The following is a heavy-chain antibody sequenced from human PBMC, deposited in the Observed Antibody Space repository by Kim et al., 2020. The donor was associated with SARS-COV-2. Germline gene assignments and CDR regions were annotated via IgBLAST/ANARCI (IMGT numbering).Heavy chain of an antibody. CDR3: ASGPEQVVPRYVY. CDR2: VYYSGTI. Sequence: SETLSLNCSVSGDSVRSSYYFWGWIRQPPGKGLEYIGNVYYSGTISYNSSLKSRATILVDASENKLSLKLTSVTAADTALYFCASGPEQVVPRYVYWGQG. J-gene: IGHJ4*02. CDR1: GDSVRSSYYF. D-gene: IGHD2-21*01. V-gene: IGHV4-39*01.